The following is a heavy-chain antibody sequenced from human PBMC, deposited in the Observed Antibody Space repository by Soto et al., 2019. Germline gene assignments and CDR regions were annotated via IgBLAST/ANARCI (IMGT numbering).Heavy chain of an antibody. CDR1: GDTFTDYY. D-gene: IGHD2-21*02. V-gene: IGHV1-46*01. CDR2: VNPSGGHT. CDR3: ARGGHVVVVTAALDY. Sequence: QVQLVQSGAEVKKPGASVKVSCKASGDTFTDYYIHWVRQAPGQGLEWMGTVNPSGGHTTYAQHFLGRMTMTRDTSTSTLYMELASLSSEDTAIYFCARGGHVVVVTAALDYWGQGTLVTVSS. J-gene: IGHJ4*02.